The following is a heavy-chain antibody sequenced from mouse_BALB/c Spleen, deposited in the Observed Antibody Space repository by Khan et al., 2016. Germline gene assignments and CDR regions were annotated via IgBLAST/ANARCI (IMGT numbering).Heavy chain of an antibody. J-gene: IGHJ2*01. Sequence: DLVKPGASVKLSCKASGYTFTSYWINWIKQRPGQGLEWIGRIAPGSGSTYYNEMFKGKATLTVDTSSSTAYIQLSSLSSEDSAVSVCSRRVTGYDVDYCGPGTTLTVSS. CDR1: GYTFTSYW. CDR2: IAPGSGST. V-gene: IGHV1S41*01. D-gene: IGHD2-14*01. CDR3: SRRVTGYDVDY.